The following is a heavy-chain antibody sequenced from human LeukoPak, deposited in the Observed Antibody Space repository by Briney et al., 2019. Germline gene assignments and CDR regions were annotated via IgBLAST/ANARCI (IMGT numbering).Heavy chain of an antibody. CDR3: AKASTWAFDY. D-gene: IGHD3-16*01. CDR2: IRKDGSDK. Sequence: GGSLRLSCAASGFTFSDHYIDWVRQVPGKGLEWVTYIRKDGSDKYYADYVKGRFTISRDSSKNMVYLQMNSLRVEDTALYYCAKASTWAFDYWGQGTLVRVSS. J-gene: IGHJ4*02. CDR1: GFTFSDHY. V-gene: IGHV3-30*02.